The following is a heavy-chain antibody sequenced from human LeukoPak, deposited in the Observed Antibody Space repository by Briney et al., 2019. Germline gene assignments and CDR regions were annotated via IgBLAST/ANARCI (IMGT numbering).Heavy chain of an antibody. CDR2: INPNSGGT. V-gene: IGHV1-2*02. D-gene: IGHD4-17*01. CDR3: ARVARTTAYLLA. CDR1: GYTFTVYY. J-gene: IGHJ5*02. Sequence: ASVTVSFTASGYTFTVYYMHWVRQAPGQGLEWMGWINPNSGGTNYAQKFQGRVTMTRDTSISTAYMELSRLRSDDTAVYYCARVARTTAYLLAWGQGTLVTVSS.